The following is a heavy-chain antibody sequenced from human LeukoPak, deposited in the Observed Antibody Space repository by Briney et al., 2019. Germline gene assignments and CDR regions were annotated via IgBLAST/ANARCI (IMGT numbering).Heavy chain of an antibody. V-gene: IGHV3-15*01. D-gene: IGHD3-3*01. CDR2: IKSKTDGGTT. J-gene: IGHJ4*02. Sequence: GGSLRLSCAASGFTFSNAWMSQVRQAPRKGLEWVGHIKSKTDGGTTDYAAPVKGRFAISRDDSKNTLYLQMNSLKTEDTAVYYCTTALRRYATGDYWGQGTLVTVSS. CDR1: GFTFSNAW. CDR3: TTALRRYATGDY.